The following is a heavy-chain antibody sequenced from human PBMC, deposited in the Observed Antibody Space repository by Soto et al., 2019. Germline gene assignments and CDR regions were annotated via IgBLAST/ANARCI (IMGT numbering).Heavy chain of an antibody. D-gene: IGHD2-8*01. CDR2: ISAYNGNT. V-gene: IGHV1-18*04. Sequence: ASVKVSCKASGYTFTSYGMSWVRQAPGQGLEWMGWISAYNGNTNYAQKLQGRVTMTTDTSTSTAYMELRSLRSDDTAVYYCARSGLYCTNGVCPFDPWGQGTLVTVSS. CDR3: ARSGLYCTNGVCPFDP. CDR1: GYTFTSYG. J-gene: IGHJ5*02.